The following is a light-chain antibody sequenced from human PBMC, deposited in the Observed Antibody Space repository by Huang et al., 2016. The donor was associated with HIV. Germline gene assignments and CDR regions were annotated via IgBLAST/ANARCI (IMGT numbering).Light chain of an antibody. CDR3: QQYLSSPLT. V-gene: IGKV3-20*01. J-gene: IGKJ4*01. Sequence: DIVLTQSPGTLSLSPRERAALSCRASQNITNNFLAWYQQRSGQTPRLLIYGASNRDMGITDRFSGSGSGTDFTLIISRLEPQESAVYYCQQYLSSPLTFGGGTNVEIK. CDR2: GAS. CDR1: QNITNNF.